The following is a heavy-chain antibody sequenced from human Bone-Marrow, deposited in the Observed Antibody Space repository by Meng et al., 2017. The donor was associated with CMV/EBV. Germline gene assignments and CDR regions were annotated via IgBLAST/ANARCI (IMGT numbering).Heavy chain of an antibody. Sequence: VQLPASGPVLVKPQKTLSLTCPVPGGSIRSGDYYWSWIRQPAGKGLEWIGRIHTSGSTNYNPSLKSRVTMSVDTSKNQFSLKLSSVTAADTAVYYCARLGWELPYFDYWGQGTLVTVSS. V-gene: IGHV4-61*02. CDR2: IHTSGST. CDR1: GGSIRSGDYY. J-gene: IGHJ4*02. D-gene: IGHD1-26*01. CDR3: ARLGWELPYFDY.